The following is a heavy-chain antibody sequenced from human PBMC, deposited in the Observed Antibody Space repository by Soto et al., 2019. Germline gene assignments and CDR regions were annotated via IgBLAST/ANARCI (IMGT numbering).Heavy chain of an antibody. D-gene: IGHD3-10*01. Sequence: PGGSLRLSCAASGFTFSSYDMSLFRQAPEKGLEWVSGISASGGSTYHADSVKDRFTISRDNSKNTLYLQMNSLRAEDTAVYYCAKTDYGSGSYGAFDFWGQGTMVTVSS. J-gene: IGHJ3*01. CDR1: GFTFSSYD. CDR2: ISASGGST. V-gene: IGHV3-23*01. CDR3: AKTDYGSGSYGAFDF.